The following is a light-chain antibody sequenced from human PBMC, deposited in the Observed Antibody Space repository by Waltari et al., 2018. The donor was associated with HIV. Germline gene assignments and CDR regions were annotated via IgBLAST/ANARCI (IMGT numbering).Light chain of an antibody. CDR2: EDN. J-gene: IGLJ2*01. V-gene: IGLV6-57*01. Sequence: FMLPQPRSVSESPGKPVTISCTRSSGSVATNYVQLYQQHPDSYPILLIYEDNQRPPGGPAPCSGSNDSSSTSSSLTFSGLKTDDEADYYCQSYDSTNLVVFGGGTELTVL. CDR1: SGSVATNY. CDR3: QSYDSTNLVV.